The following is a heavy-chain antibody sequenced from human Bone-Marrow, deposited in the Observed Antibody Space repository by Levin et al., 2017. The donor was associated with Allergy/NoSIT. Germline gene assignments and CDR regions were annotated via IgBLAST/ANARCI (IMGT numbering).Heavy chain of an antibody. CDR2: ISSSSTTK. CDR3: ARGTFHGASDAFDV. V-gene: IGHV3-48*01. Sequence: GESLKISCAASEFTFSSHTMNWVRQAPGKGLEWVSYISSSSTTKYYADSVKGRFTISRDNAQNSLYLKMSSVTAADTAVFYCARGTFHGASDAFDVWGQGTIVTVSS. J-gene: IGHJ3*01. CDR1: EFTFSSHT. D-gene: IGHD1/OR15-1a*01.